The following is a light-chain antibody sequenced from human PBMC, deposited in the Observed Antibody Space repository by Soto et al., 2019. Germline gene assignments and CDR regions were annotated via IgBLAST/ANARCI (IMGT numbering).Light chain of an antibody. Sequence: EIVLTQSPGTLSLSPGERATLSCRASQSVSSSYLAWYQQKPGQAPRLLIYGASSRATGIPDRSSGSGSGTDFTLTIRRLEPEDFAVYYCQQYGSSPQTFGQGTKVEIK. CDR1: QSVSSSY. J-gene: IGKJ1*01. V-gene: IGKV3-20*01. CDR3: QQYGSSPQT. CDR2: GAS.